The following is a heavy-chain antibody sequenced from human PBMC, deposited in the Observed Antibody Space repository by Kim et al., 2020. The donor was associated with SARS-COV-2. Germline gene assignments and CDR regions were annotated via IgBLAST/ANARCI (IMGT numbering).Heavy chain of an antibody. CDR3: ARDSLLLWFGDFTTGLDY. CDR1: GFTFSSYG. V-gene: IGHV3-33*05. J-gene: IGHJ4*02. D-gene: IGHD3-10*01. CDR2: ISYDGSNK. Sequence: GGSLRLSRAASGFTFSSYGMHWVRQAPGKGLEWVAVISYDGSNKYYADSVKGQFTISRDNSKNTLYLQMHSLRAEDTAVYYCARDSLLLWFGDFTTGLDYWGQGTLVTVSS.